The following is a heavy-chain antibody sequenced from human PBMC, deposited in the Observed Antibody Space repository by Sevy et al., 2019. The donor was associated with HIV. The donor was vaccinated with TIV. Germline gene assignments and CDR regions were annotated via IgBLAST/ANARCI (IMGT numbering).Heavy chain of an antibody. CDR1: GYTFTSYG. J-gene: IGHJ4*02. CDR2: ISAYNGNT. CDR3: ARDRGYSSSWRDFDY. D-gene: IGHD6-13*01. V-gene: IGHV1-18*04. Sequence: ASVKVSCKASGYTFTSYGISWVRQAPGQGLEWMGWISAYNGNTNYAQKLQGRVTMTTDTSTSTAYRELRSLRSDDTAVYYCARDRGYSSSWRDFDYWGQGTLVTVSS.